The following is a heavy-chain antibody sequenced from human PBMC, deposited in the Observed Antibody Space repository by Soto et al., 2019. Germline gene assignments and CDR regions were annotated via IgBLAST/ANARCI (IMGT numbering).Heavy chain of an antibody. CDR2: INHSGST. V-gene: IGHV4-34*01. Sequence: SETLSLTCAVYGGSFSGYYWSRIRQPPGKGLEWIGEINHSGSTNYNPSLKSRVTISVDTSKNQFSLKLSSVTAADTAVYYCARGRVMVVRGYYYYYGMDVWGQGTTVTVSS. CDR1: GGSFSGYY. CDR3: ARGRVMVVRGYYYYYGMDV. D-gene: IGHD3-10*01. J-gene: IGHJ6*02.